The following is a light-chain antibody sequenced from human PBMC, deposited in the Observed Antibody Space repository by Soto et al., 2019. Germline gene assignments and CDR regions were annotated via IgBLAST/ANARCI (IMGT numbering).Light chain of an antibody. CDR2: DAS. Sequence: EIVLTQSPATLSVSPGERATLSCRASQSVIGNLAWYQQKPGQAPRLLIYDASNRATGIPARFSGSGSGTDFTLTISSLEPEDIAVYYCQQRSNWRVTFGGGTKVEIK. CDR3: QQRSNWRVT. V-gene: IGKV3-11*01. CDR1: QSVIGN. J-gene: IGKJ4*01.